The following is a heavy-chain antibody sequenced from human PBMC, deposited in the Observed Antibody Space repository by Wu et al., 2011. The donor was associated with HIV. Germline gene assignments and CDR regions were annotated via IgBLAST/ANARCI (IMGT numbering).Heavy chain of an antibody. J-gene: IGHJ6*03. CDR3: ARWMEYTYGNYHYYHYMDV. V-gene: IGHV1-69*14. CDR2: IIPIFGTA. D-gene: IGHD5-18*01. CDR1: GATFSSYA. Sequence: QFQLVQSGSEVKKPGSSVKVSCKASGATFSSYAISWVRQAPGQGLEWMGRIIPIFGTANYAQKFQGRVTITADKSTSTAYMELSSLISEDTAVYFCARWMEYTYGNYHYYHYMDVWGKGTTVTVSS.